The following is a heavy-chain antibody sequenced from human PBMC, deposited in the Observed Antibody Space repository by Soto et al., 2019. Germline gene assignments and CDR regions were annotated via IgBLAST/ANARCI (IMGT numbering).Heavy chain of an antibody. V-gene: IGHV4-4*02. J-gene: IGHJ4*02. D-gene: IGHD5-18*01. CDR2: IYHSGST. CDR3: ARDRGDTALDY. Sequence: QVQLQESGPGLVKPSGTLSLTCAVSGDSISSSNWWSWVRQPPGKGLEWIGEIYHSGSTNYNPSRKRRVTLSVDKSKNQFSLKLSSVTAADTAVYYCARDRGDTALDYWGQGTLVTVSS. CDR1: GDSISSSNW.